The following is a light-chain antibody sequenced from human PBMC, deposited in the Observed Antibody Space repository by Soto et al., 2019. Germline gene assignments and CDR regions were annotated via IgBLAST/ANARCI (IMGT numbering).Light chain of an antibody. CDR2: DVS. J-gene: IGLJ2*01. Sequence: QSVLTQPRSVSGSPGQSVTISCTGTSSDVGGYNYVSWYQQHPGKAPKLMIYDVSKRPSGVPDRFSGSKSGNTASLTISGLQAEDEADYYCCSYAGSKGVLGGGTKLTVL. V-gene: IGLV2-11*01. CDR1: SSDVGGYNY. CDR3: CSYAGSKGV.